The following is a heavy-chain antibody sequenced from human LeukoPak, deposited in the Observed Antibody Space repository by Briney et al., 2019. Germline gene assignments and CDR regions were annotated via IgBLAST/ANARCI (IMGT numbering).Heavy chain of an antibody. V-gene: IGHV3-21*01. Sequence: GGSLRLSCAASGFIFSSYTLNWVRQAPGKGPEWVSSITSSSNYIYYADSVKGRFTISRDNAKNSLFLQMNSLRAEDTAVYYCPRDAYSSSSFDYWGQGTLVTVSS. CDR2: ITSSSNYI. J-gene: IGHJ4*02. CDR3: PRDAYSSSSFDY. CDR1: GFIFSSYT. D-gene: IGHD6-19*01.